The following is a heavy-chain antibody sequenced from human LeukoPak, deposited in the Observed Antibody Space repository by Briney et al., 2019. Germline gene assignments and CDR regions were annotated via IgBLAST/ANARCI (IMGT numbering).Heavy chain of an antibody. CDR1: GYTFTGYY. CDR3: ARAPRKYYDSSGYYAH. CDR2: INPNSGGT. Sequence: KPGASVKVSCKASGYTFTGYYMHWVRQAPGQGLEWMGWINPNSGGTNYAQKFQGRVTMTRDTSISTAYMELSRLRSDDTAVYYCARAPRKYYDSSGYYAHWGQGTLVTVSS. V-gene: IGHV1-2*02. D-gene: IGHD3-22*01. J-gene: IGHJ4*02.